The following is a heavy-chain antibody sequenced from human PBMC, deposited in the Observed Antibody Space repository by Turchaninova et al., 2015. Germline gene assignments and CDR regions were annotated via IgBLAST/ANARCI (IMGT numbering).Heavy chain of an antibody. CDR3: ARHWGGDTTMVTFSDY. CDR1: GYGFTNYW. J-gene: IGHJ4*02. CDR2: IDPSDSYT. V-gene: IGHV5-10-1*03. D-gene: IGHD5-18*01. Sequence: EVPLVQSGPEPKTPAEPLRISCKAAGYGFTNYWISWVRQMPGKGLEWMGRIDPSDSYTNYSPSFQGHVTFSADKSSSTAYVQWSSLKAADTAMYYCARHWGGDTTMVTFSDYWGQGTLVTVSS.